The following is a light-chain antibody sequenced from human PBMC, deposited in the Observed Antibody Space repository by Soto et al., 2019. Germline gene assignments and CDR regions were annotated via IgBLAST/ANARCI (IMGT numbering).Light chain of an antibody. CDR3: QQYFHYPVT. Sequence: DLQMTQSPSTLSAFVGDSGTITCRATQDINNWLAWYQHKPGKAPRLLIYDVSTLQTGLPSRFSGRGSGTDATLIISSLQPDDVETYYCQQYFHYPVTFGRGTKVEIK. V-gene: IGKV1-5*01. CDR1: QDINNW. CDR2: DVS. J-gene: IGKJ2*01.